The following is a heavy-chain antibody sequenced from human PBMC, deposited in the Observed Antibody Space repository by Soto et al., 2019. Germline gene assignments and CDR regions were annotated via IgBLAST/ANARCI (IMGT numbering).Heavy chain of an antibody. V-gene: IGHV5-51*01. CDR1: GYSFTSYW. Sequence: GESLKISCKGSGYSFTSYWIGWVRQMPGKGLEWMGIIYPGDSDTRYSPSFQGQVTISADKSISTAYLQWSSLKASDTATYYCARLRQSVAVGNFPSYYYYYYGMDVWGQGTTVTVSS. CDR3: ARLRQSVAVGNFPSYYYYYYGMDV. CDR2: IYPGDSDT. D-gene: IGHD6-19*01. J-gene: IGHJ6*02.